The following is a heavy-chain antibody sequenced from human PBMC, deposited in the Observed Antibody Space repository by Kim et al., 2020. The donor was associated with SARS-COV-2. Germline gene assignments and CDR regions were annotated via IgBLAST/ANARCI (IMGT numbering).Heavy chain of an antibody. CDR1: GFTFSSYA. CDR3: ARRRTADAFDI. CDR2: VTSSGTTM. V-gene: IGHV3-48*03. Sequence: GGSLRLSCVASGFTFSSYAMTWVRQVPGKGLEWVSYVTSSGTTMYYADSVRGRFIISRDNARDSLYLQMNSLRAEDTAVYYCARRRTADAFDIWGLGTMVTVSS. J-gene: IGHJ3*02.